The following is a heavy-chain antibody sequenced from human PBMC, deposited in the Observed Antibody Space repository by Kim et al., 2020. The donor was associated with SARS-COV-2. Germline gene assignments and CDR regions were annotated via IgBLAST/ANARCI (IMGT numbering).Heavy chain of an antibody. CDR3: AKDAGIGVAIGRAWLDP. J-gene: IGHJ5*02. Sequence: GGSLRLSCAASGFTFGRYGMHWVRQAPGKGLEWVAQISYNGNIQYYADSANGRFTISRDNSKDTLNLQKSSLRVEDTAVYFCAKDAGIGVAIGRAWLDPWGLGTLVTVSS. V-gene: IGHV3-30*18. CDR2: ISYNGNIQ. D-gene: IGHD6-19*01. CDR1: GFTFGRYG.